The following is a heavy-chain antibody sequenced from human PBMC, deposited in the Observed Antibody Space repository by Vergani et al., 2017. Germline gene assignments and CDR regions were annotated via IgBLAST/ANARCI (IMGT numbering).Heavy chain of an antibody. CDR3: AKDSGITMVRGDAFDI. D-gene: IGHD3-10*01. J-gene: IGHJ3*02. V-gene: IGHV3-30*01. CDR1: GFTFSSYA. Sequence: QVQLVESGGGVVQPGRSLRLSCAASGFTFSSYAMHWVRQATGKGLEWVAVISYDGSNKYYADSVKGRFTISRDNSKNTLYLQMNSLRAEDTSVYYCAKDSGITMVRGDAFDIWGQGTMVTVSS. CDR2: ISYDGSNK.